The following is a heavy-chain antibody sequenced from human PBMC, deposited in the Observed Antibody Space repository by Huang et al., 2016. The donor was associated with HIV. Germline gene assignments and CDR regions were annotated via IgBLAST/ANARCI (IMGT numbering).Heavy chain of an antibody. CDR2: SSWNSCSI. D-gene: IGHD3-10*01. V-gene: IGHV3-9*01. CDR1: GFPFDDYA. CDR3: AKDNRANYYGSGSYFDY. J-gene: IGHJ4*02. Sequence: EVQLVESGVGLVQPGRSLRLSCAASGFPFDDYALHWVRQAAGKCLEMVSGSSWNSCSIGYADSVKGRFTISRDNAKNSLYLQMNSLRAEDTALYYCAKDNRANYYGSGSYFDYWGQGTLVTVSS.